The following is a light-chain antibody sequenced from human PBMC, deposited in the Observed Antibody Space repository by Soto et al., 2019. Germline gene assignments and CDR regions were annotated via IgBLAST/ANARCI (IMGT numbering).Light chain of an antibody. CDR3: QQRGDWPRT. V-gene: IGKV3-11*01. Sequence: EIVMTQSPATLSVSPGERATVSCRASQSVSSNLAWYQQNPGQAPRLLIYDASNRATGIPARFSGSGSGTDFTLTVSSLEPEDFAVYYCQQRGDWPRTFGQGTKVDI. CDR2: DAS. J-gene: IGKJ2*01. CDR1: QSVSSN.